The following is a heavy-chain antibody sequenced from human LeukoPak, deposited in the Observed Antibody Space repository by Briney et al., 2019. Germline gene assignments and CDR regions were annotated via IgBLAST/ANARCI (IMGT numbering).Heavy chain of an antibody. D-gene: IGHD5-18*01. Sequence: PSETLSLTCAVYGGSFSGYYWSWIRQPPGKGVEWIGEINHSGSTNYNPSLKSRVTISVDTSKNQFSLKLSSVTAADTAVYYCARGGYRSYFRYMDVWGKGTTVTVSS. CDR1: GGSFSGYY. CDR3: ARGGYRSYFRYMDV. J-gene: IGHJ6*03. V-gene: IGHV4-34*01. CDR2: INHSGST.